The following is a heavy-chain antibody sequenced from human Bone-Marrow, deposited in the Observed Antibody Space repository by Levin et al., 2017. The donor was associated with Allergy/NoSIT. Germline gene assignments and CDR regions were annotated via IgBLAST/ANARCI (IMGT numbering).Heavy chain of an antibody. CDR3: ARPPGPYDFWNYYAMDV. Sequence: KISCKASGGTFDNYALNWVRQAPGQGLEWMGGIIPVLGTPKYAQKFQGRVTITADESTSTAYMELNSLRSEDTAVYYCARPPGPYDFWNYYAMDVWGQGTTVTVSS. D-gene: IGHD3-3*01. CDR1: GGTFDNYA. J-gene: IGHJ6*02. V-gene: IGHV1-69*01. CDR2: IIPVLGTP.